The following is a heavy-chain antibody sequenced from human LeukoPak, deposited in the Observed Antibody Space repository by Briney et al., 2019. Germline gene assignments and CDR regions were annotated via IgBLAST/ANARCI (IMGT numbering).Heavy chain of an antibody. CDR3: ARGPMNLRKRGLLDY. D-gene: IGHD3-22*01. Sequence: SETLSLTCAVYGGSFSGYYWGWIRQPPGKGPEWIGEINHSGSTNYNPSLKSRVTISVDTSKNQFSLKLSSVTAADTAVYYCARGPMNLRKRGLLDYWGQGTLVTVSS. V-gene: IGHV4-34*01. CDR1: GGSFSGYY. J-gene: IGHJ4*02. CDR2: INHSGST.